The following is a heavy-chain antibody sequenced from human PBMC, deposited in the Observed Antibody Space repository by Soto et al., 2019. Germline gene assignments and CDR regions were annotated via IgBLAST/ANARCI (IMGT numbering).Heavy chain of an antibody. D-gene: IGHD3-22*01. V-gene: IGHV3-23*01. CDR3: AKDRYYYDSSGYPHEYYFDY. CDR2: ISGSGGST. J-gene: IGHJ4*02. CDR1: GFTFSSYA. Sequence: CAASGFTFSSYAMSWVRQAPGKGLEWVSAISGSGGSTYYAESVKGRFTISRDNSKNTLYLQMNSLRAEDTAVYYCAKDRYYYDSSGYPHEYYFDYWGQGTLVTVSS.